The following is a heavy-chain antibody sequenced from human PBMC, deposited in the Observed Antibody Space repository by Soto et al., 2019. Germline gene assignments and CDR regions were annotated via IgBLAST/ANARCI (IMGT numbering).Heavy chain of an antibody. D-gene: IGHD3-22*01. V-gene: IGHV4-4*02. CDR1: GGSISSSNW. J-gene: IGHJ1*01. Sequence: SETLSLTCAVSGGSISSSNWWSCVRQPPGKGLEWIGEIYHSGSTNYNPSLKSRVTISVDKSKNQFSLKLSSVTAADTAVYYCARERHYYDSSGYYYKYFQHWGQGTLVTVSS. CDR3: ARERHYYDSSGYYYKYFQH. CDR2: IYHSGST.